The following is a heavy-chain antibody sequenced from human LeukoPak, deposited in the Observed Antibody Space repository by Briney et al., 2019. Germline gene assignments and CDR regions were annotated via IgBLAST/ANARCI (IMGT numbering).Heavy chain of an antibody. CDR2: IRSKANSYAT. CDR1: GFTFSGSA. Sequence: PGGSLRLSCAASGFTFSGSAMHWVRQASGKGLEWVGRIRSKANSYATAYAASVKGRFTISRDDSKNTAYLQMNSLKTEDTAVYYCTSRVEVRYYYMDVWGKGTTVTISS. D-gene: IGHD3-10*01. V-gene: IGHV3-73*01. CDR3: TSRVEVRYYYMDV. J-gene: IGHJ6*03.